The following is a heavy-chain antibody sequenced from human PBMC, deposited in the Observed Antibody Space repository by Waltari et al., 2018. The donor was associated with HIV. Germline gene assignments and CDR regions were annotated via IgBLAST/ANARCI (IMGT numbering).Heavy chain of an antibody. CDR2: ISQTESP. V-gene: IGHV4-34*02. CDR3: ARHTLTTVLNY. D-gene: IGHD1-1*01. CDR1: GGSFRGYY. J-gene: IGHJ4*02. Sequence: QVQLRQWGAGLLKPSETLSLTCAVSGGSFRGYYWTWIRQTPGGLLEWIGDISQTESPNYNPSFRSRVTISGDPSKNQFFLNLTSVTAADTATYFCARHTLTTVLNYWGQGTRVFVSS.